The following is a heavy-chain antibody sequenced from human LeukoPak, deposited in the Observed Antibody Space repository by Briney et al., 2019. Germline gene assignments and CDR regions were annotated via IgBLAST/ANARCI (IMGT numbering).Heavy chain of an antibody. CDR3: ARTKEMATISYFDS. J-gene: IGHJ4*02. CDR1: GFTFSSYE. CDR2: IDSSGSTI. V-gene: IGHV3-48*03. D-gene: IGHD5-24*01. Sequence: LPGGSLRLSCAASGFTFSSYEMNWVRQAPGKGLEWVSYIDSSGSTIHYADSVKGRFTISRDNAKNSLYLQMNSLRAEDTAVYYCARTKEMATISYFDSWGQGTLVTVSS.